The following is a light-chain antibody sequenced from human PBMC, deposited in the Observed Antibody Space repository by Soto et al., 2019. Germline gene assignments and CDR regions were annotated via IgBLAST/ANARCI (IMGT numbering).Light chain of an antibody. CDR1: QSVSSSY. CDR3: QQYGSSPRT. Sequence: EIVFTQSPGTLSLSPGEKATLPCRARQSVSSSYLAWYQQKPGQAPRLLIYGASSRATGIPDRFSGSGSGTDFTLTISRLEPEDFAVYYCQQYGSSPRTFGQGTKVDIK. V-gene: IGKV3-20*01. CDR2: GAS. J-gene: IGKJ1*01.